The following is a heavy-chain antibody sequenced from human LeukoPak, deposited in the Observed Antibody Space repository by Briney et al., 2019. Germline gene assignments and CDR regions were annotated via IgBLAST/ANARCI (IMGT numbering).Heavy chain of an antibody. Sequence: ASVKVSCKASGYTFTSYDFNWVRQATGQRPEWMGWMSPNSGDTGYAQKFQDRVTMTRNTSISTAYMELSSLRSDDTAVYYCAREPSYSSSNYYGMDVWGQGTTVTVSS. D-gene: IGHD6-6*01. CDR2: MSPNSGDT. J-gene: IGHJ6*02. CDR3: AREPSYSSSNYYGMDV. V-gene: IGHV1-8*01. CDR1: GYTFTSYD.